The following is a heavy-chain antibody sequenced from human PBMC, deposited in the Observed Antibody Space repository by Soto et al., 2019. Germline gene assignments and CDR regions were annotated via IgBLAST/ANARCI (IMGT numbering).Heavy chain of an antibody. CDR2: IYYSGST. CDR3: AKSLWDTSGWKTDY. CDR1: GGSISSGGYY. Sequence: SETPSLTCTVSGGSISSGGYYWSWIRQHPGKGLEWIGYIYYSGSTYYNPSLKSRVTISVDTSKNQFSLKLSSVTAADTAVYYCAKSLWDTSGWKTDYWGQGTLVTVAS. J-gene: IGHJ4*02. V-gene: IGHV4-31*03. D-gene: IGHD6-19*01.